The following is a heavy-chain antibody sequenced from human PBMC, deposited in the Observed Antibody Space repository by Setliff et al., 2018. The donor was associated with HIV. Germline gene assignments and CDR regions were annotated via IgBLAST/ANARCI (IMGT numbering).Heavy chain of an antibody. CDR1: GYTLTELS. J-gene: IGHJ3*02. CDR2: FDPQYDKT. Sequence: GASVKVSCKVSGYTLTELSIHWVRQAPGKGLEWLGGFDPQYDKTFYAQEFQGRVTMSEDTSTDTAYMEVSSLRSEDTAVYYCATRAYDSRGYLRSRSSGAAFDIWGQGTMVTVAS. CDR3: ATRAYDSRGYLRSRSSGAAFDI. V-gene: IGHV1-24*01. D-gene: IGHD3-22*01.